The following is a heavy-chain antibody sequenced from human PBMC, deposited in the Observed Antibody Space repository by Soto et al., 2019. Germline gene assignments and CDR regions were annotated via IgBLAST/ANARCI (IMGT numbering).Heavy chain of an antibody. V-gene: IGHV4-31*03. D-gene: IGHD3-22*01. CDR1: GGSISSGGYY. CDR2: IYYSGST. J-gene: IGHJ5*02. CDR3: ARYSPSADSSGYASDWFDP. Sequence: QVQLQESGPGLVKPSQTLSLTCTVSGGSISSGGYYWSWIRQHPGKGLEWIGYIYYSGSTYYNPSLKSRVTISVDTSKNQFSLKLSSVTAADTAVYYCARYSPSADSSGYASDWFDPWGQGTLVTVSS.